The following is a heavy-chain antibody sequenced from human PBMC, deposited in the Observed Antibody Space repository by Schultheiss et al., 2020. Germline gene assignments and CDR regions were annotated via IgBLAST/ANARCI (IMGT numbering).Heavy chain of an antibody. V-gene: IGHV2-70*04. CDR1: GFSLSTSGMR. CDR3: ARMGVGGDTTPDAFDI. Sequence: SGPTLVKPTQTLTLTCTFSGFSLSTSGMRVSWIRQPPGKALEWLARIDWDDDKFYSTSLKTRLTISKDTSKNQVVLTMTNMDPVDTATYYCARMGVGGDTTPDAFDIWGKGTMVTVSS. D-gene: IGHD1-26*01. CDR2: IDWDDDK. J-gene: IGHJ3*02.